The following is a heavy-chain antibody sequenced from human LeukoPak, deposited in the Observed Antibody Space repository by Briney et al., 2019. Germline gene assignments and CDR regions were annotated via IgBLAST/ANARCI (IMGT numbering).Heavy chain of an antibody. CDR3: ARSRGLLWCGELFDY. CDR1: GGSFSGYY. D-gene: IGHD3-10*01. J-gene: IGHJ4*02. V-gene: IGHV4-34*01. Sequence: SETLSLTCAVYGGSFSGYYWSWIRQPPGKGLEWIGEINHRGSTNYNPSLKSRVTISVDTSENQFSLKLSSVTAADTAVYYCARSRGLLWCGELFDYWGQGTLVSVSS. CDR2: INHRGST.